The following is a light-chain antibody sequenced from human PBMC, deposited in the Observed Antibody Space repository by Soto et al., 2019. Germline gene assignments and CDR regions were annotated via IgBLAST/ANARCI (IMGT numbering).Light chain of an antibody. Sequence: DIPMTQSPSTLSASVGDRVTITCRASQSISSWLAWYQQKPGKAPKLLIYKASSLKSGVPSRFSGSGSGTEFTLTISSLQPDVFATYYCQQYNSYLYTFGQGTKLEIK. CDR3: QQYNSYLYT. V-gene: IGKV1-5*03. CDR1: QSISSW. J-gene: IGKJ2*01. CDR2: KAS.